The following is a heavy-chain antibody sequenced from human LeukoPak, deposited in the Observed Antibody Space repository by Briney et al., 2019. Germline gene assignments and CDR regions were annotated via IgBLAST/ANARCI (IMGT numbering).Heavy chain of an antibody. Sequence: GGSLRLSCAASGFTFSSYAMHWVRQAPGKGLEWVAVISYDGSNKYYADSVKGRFTISRDNSKNTLYLQMNSLRAEDTAVYYCARDLTSPHYCSGGSCPGYYYYGMDVWGQGTTVTVSS. D-gene: IGHD2-15*01. V-gene: IGHV3-30*14. CDR3: ARDLTSPHYCSGGSCPGYYYYGMDV. J-gene: IGHJ6*02. CDR1: GFTFSSYA. CDR2: ISYDGSNK.